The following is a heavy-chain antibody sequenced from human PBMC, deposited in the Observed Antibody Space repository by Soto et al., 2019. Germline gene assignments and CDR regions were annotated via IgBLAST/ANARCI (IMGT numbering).Heavy chain of an antibody. CDR3: ARAPVRGVFDY. CDR2: ISYDGSNK. V-gene: IGHV3-30-3*01. CDR1: GFPFSGYA. D-gene: IGHD3-10*01. J-gene: IGHJ4*02. Sequence: QVQLVDSGGGVVHLGRPRRLSFAASGFPFSGYALHGFRQVQGKGLEWVAVISYDGSNKYYADSVKGRFTISRDNSKNTLYLQMNSLRAEDTAVYYCARAPVRGVFDYWGQGTLVTVSS.